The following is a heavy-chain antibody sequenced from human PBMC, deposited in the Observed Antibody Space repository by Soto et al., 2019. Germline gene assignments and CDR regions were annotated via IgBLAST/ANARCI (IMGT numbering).Heavy chain of an antibody. J-gene: IGHJ6*02. CDR3: ARGGGQKYCSRTSCYGGYYGMDV. CDR1: GYTFSTNG. Sequence: ASVKVSCKASGYTFSTNGISWVRQAPGQGPEWMAWISTYNGITNYAQKFLDRLTMTTDTSTSTAYMELRSLRSDDTAVYYCARGGGQKYCSRTSCYGGYYGMDVWGQGTTVTVSS. D-gene: IGHD2-2*01. V-gene: IGHV1-18*04. CDR2: ISTYNGIT.